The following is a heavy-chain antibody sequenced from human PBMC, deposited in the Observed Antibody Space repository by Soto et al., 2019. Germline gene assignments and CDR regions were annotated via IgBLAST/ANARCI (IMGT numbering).Heavy chain of an antibody. V-gene: IGHV4-59*01. CDR3: ARGYYGDYFDAFEI. D-gene: IGHD4-17*01. CDR2: IYYSGST. CDR1: GGSISSYY. Sequence: SETLSLTCTVSGGSISSYYWSWIRQPPGKGLEWIGYIYYSGSTNYNPSLKSRVTISVDTSKNQFSLKLSSVTAADTAVYYCARGYYGDYFDAFEIWGQGTMVTVSS. J-gene: IGHJ3*02.